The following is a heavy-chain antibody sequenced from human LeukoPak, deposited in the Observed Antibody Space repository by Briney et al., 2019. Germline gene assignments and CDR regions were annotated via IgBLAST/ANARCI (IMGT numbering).Heavy chain of an antibody. J-gene: IGHJ4*02. CDR1: GGSISSYY. CDR2: IYYSGST. CDR3: ARDRGSGWYEFNY. Sequence: SETLSLTCTVSGGSISSYYWSWIRQPPGKGLGWIGYIYYSGSTNYSPSLKSRVTISVDTSKNQFSLKLSSVTAADTAVYYCARDRGSGWYEFNYWGQGTLVTVSS. D-gene: IGHD6-19*01. V-gene: IGHV4-59*01.